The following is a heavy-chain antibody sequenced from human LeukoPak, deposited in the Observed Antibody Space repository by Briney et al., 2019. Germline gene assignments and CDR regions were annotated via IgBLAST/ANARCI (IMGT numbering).Heavy chain of an antibody. J-gene: IGHJ6*02. Sequence: SETLSLTCTVSGGSFSSGSYYWSWIRQPPGKGLEWIGYIYYSGSTNYNPSLKSRVTISVDTSKNQFSLKLSSVTAADTAVYYCARARMVRGALYGMDVWGQGTTVTVSS. D-gene: IGHD3-10*01. CDR1: GGSFSSGSYY. CDR2: IYYSGST. V-gene: IGHV4-61*01. CDR3: ARARMVRGALYGMDV.